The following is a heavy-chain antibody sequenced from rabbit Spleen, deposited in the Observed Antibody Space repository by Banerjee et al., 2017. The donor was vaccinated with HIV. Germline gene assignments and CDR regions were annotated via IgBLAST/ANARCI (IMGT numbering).Heavy chain of an antibody. Sequence: QEQLEESGGDLVKPGGSLELSCKASGFDFSSYGVSWVRQAPGKGLEWIGYIDPIFGTTYYANWVNGRFTISSHNAQNTLNLQVHSQTAADTATYFCERGASGSGYYSLWGPGTLVTVS. V-gene: IGHV1S47*01. J-gene: IGHJ4*01. CDR2: IDPIFGTT. D-gene: IGHD1-1*01. CDR3: ERGASGSGYYSL. CDR1: GFDFSSYG.